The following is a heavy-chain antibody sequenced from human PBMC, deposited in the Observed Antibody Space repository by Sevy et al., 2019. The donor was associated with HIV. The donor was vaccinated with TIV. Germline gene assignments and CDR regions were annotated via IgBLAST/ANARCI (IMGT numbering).Heavy chain of an antibody. CDR1: GFTFSSYA. CDR3: ALPTVITMIVVVTDY. V-gene: IGHV3-23*01. Sequence: GGSLRLSCAASGFTFSSYAMSWVRQAPGKGLEWVSVISGSGGSTYYADSVKGRFTISRDNSKNTPYLEMNSLRAADTAVYYCALPTVITMIVVVTDYWGQGTLVTVSS. CDR2: ISGSGGST. D-gene: IGHD3-22*01. J-gene: IGHJ4*02.